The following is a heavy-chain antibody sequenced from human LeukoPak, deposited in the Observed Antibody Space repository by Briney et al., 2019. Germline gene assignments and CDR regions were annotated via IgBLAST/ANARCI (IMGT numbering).Heavy chain of an antibody. J-gene: IGHJ5*02. V-gene: IGHV3-20*01. CDR2: INWNGGST. D-gene: IGHD6-13*01. Sequence: PGGSLRLSCAASGFTFDDYGMSWVRHAPGKGLEWVSGINWNGGSTGYADSVKGRFTISRDNAKNSLYLQMNSLRAEDTALYHCAREIAAAGSLWFDPWGQGTLVTVSS. CDR1: GFTFDDYG. CDR3: AREIAAAGSLWFDP.